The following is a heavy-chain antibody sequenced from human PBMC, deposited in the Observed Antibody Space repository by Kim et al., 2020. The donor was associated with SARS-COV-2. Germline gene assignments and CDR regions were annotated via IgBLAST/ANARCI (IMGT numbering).Heavy chain of an antibody. Sequence: SETLSLTCAVYGGSFSGYYWSWIRQPPGKGLEWIGEINHSGSTNYNPSLKSRVTISVDTSKNQFSLKLSSVTAADTAVYYCARGGYCSSTSCRYYYYYGMDVWGQGTTVTVSS. CDR3: ARGGYCSSTSCRYYYYYGMDV. V-gene: IGHV4-34*01. J-gene: IGHJ6*02. D-gene: IGHD2-2*01. CDR1: GGSFSGYY. CDR2: INHSGST.